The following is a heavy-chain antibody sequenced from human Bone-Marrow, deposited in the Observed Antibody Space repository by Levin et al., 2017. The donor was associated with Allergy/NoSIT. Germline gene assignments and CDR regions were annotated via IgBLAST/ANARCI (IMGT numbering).Heavy chain of an antibody. CDR2: ISGDGTYT. D-gene: IGHD1-14*01. Sequence: GGSLRLSCATSGFSFRSSGMHWVRQSPGKGLEWLSFISGDGTYTYYADSVKGRLTLSRDNSKDTLYLQMTNLTTEDTAVYYCAKDRKYYFDDWGQGTLVIVSS. CDR1: GFSFRSSG. CDR3: AKDRKYYFDD. V-gene: IGHV3-30*02. J-gene: IGHJ4*02.